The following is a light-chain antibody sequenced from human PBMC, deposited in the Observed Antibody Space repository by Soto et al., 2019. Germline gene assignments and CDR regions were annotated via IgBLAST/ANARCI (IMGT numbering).Light chain of an antibody. CDR2: GAS. V-gene: IGKV3-20*01. CDR1: QRVSSSY. J-gene: IGKJ2*01. Sequence: EIVLTQSPGTLSLSPGERATLSCRTSQRVSSSYLAWYQQNPGQAPRLLIYGASSRATGIPDRFSGSGSGTDFTLTISRLQPEDFAVYYCQQYGSSAMYAFGQGTKLEVK. CDR3: QQYGSSAMYA.